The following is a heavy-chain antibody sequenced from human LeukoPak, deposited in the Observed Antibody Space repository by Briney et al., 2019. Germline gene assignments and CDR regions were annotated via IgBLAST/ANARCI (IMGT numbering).Heavy chain of an antibody. CDR1: GFIFSNYA. CDR3: AKTSAGIRGGYFDY. V-gene: IGHV3-23*01. CDR2: ISGGGDST. Sequence: GGSLRLSCAASGFIFSNYAMSWVRQAPTKGLEWVSTISGGGDSTYYADSVNGRFTISRDNSKNTLFLQMSSLRAEDTAVYYCAKTSAGIRGGYFDYWGQGTLVTVSS. D-gene: IGHD3-10*01. J-gene: IGHJ4*02.